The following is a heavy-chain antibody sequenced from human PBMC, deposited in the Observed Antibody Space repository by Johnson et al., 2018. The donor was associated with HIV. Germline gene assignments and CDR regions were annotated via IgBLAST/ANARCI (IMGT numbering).Heavy chain of an antibody. CDR2: IYSAGST. J-gene: IGHJ3*02. Sequence: EVQLVESGGGLVQPGGSLRLACAVSGFTVSSNYMSWVRQAPGKGLEWVSVIYSAGSTNYADSVKGRFTISRDNAKNSLYLQMKSLRAEDTALYYCAREGALGAYDAFDIWGQGTMVTVSS. CDR3: AREGALGAYDAFDI. CDR1: GFTVSSNY. V-gene: IGHV3-66*01. D-gene: IGHD3-10*01.